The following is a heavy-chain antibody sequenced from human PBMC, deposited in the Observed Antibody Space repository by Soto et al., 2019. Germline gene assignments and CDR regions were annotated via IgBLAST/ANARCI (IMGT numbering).Heavy chain of an antibody. Sequence: HPGGSLRLSCATSGFTFSSYSMNWVRQAPGKGLEWVSYISSSSSTIFYADSVRGRFTISRENAKNSLYLQMNSLKDEDTAVYYCARASSPGNYFYYYGMYVWSQGTTVTVSS. CDR3: ARASSPGNYFYYYGMYV. V-gene: IGHV3-48*02. J-gene: IGHJ6*02. D-gene: IGHD6-13*01. CDR1: GFTFSSYS. CDR2: ISSSSSTI.